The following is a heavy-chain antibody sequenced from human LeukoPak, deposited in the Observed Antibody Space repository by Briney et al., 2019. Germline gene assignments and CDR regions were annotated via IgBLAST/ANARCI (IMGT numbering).Heavy chain of an antibody. CDR3: ARSTRITMVRGVGNWCDP. CDR2: IYYSGST. Sequence: SETLSLTCTVAGGSISSYYWSWIRQPPGKGLEWIGYIYYSGSTNYNPSLKSRVTISVDTSKNQFSLKLSSVTAADTAVYYCARSTRITMVRGVGNWCDPWGQGTLVTVSS. J-gene: IGHJ5*02. CDR1: GGSISSYY. D-gene: IGHD3-10*01. V-gene: IGHV4-59*01.